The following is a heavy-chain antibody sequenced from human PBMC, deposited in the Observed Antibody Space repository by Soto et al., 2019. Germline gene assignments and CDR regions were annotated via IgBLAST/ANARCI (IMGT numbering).Heavy chain of an antibody. Sequence: GGSLRLSCAASGFTFSSYAMSWVRQAPGKGLEWVSAISGSGGSTYYADSVKGRFTISRDNSKNTLYLQMNSLRAEDTAVYYCASSRGRHQLFSYYYYCMDVWGQGXTVTVSS. CDR2: ISGSGGST. D-gene: IGHD2-2*01. CDR3: ASSRGRHQLFSYYYYCMDV. J-gene: IGHJ6*02. CDR1: GFTFSSYA. V-gene: IGHV3-23*01.